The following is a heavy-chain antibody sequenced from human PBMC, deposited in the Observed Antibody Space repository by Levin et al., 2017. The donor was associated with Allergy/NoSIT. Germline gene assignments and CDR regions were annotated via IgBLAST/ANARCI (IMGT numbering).Heavy chain of an antibody. CDR2: INHSGST. V-gene: IGHV4-34*01. CDR3: ARGWDKGGATRAHFDY. D-gene: IGHD1-26*01. J-gene: IGHJ4*02. Sequence: RSQTLSLTCAVYGGSFSGYYWSWIRQPPGKGLEWIGEINHSGSTNYNPSLKSRVTISVDTSKNQFSLKLSSVTAADTAVYYCARGWDKGGATRAHFDYWGQGTLVTVSS. CDR1: GGSFSGYY.